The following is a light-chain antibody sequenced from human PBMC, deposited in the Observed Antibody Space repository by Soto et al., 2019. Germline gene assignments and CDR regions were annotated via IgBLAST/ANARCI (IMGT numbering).Light chain of an antibody. Sequence: EIVLTQYPATLSLSPGERATLSCRASQSVSSYLAWYQQKPGQAPRLLIYDASNRATGIPARFSGSGSGTDFTLTISSLEPEDFSVYYCQQRSNWPLYTFGEGTKREIK. CDR2: DAS. J-gene: IGKJ2*01. V-gene: IGKV3-11*01. CDR1: QSVSSY. CDR3: QQRSNWPLYT.